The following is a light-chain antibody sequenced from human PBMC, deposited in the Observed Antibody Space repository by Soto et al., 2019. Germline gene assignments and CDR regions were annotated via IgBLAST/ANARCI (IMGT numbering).Light chain of an antibody. Sequence: QSALTQPASVSGSPGQSITISCTGTSGDIGGYNYVSWYQQHPGEAPKLMIYEVTNRPSGVSDRFSGSKSGNTASLTISGLQTEDEADYYCSSFSSITREVFGGGTKLTVL. V-gene: IGLV2-14*01. CDR2: EVT. J-gene: IGLJ2*01. CDR1: SGDIGGYNY. CDR3: SSFSSITREV.